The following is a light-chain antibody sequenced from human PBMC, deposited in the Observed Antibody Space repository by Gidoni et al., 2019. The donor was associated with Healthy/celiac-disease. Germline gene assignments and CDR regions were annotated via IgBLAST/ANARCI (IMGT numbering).Light chain of an antibody. Sequence: IVMTQSPYSLAGSLVERATINCKASQSVLYSSNNKNYLAWYQQKPGKPPKLLIYWASTRESGVPERFSGSGSGTDFTLTISSLQAEDMAVYYCQQYYSTPQTFGQGTKVEIK. CDR3: QQYYSTPQT. CDR2: WAS. CDR1: QSVLYSSNNKNY. J-gene: IGKJ1*01. V-gene: IGKV4-1*01.